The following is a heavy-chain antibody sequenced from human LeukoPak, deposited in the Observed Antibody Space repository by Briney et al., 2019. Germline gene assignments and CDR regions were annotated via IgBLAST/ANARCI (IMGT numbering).Heavy chain of an antibody. V-gene: IGHV3-15*01. CDR2: LKSETDGGTT. J-gene: IGHJ4*02. D-gene: IGHD2-21*02. CDR1: GFTFKNAW. Sequence: GGSLRLSCAASGFTFKNAWVSWVRQPPGKGLEWVGRLKSETDGGTTDYAAPVKGRFTISKDESKNTLYLQMNNLKTEDTAVYYCTAEMGACAGDCFEFWGQGTLITVSS. CDR3: TAEMGACAGDCFEF.